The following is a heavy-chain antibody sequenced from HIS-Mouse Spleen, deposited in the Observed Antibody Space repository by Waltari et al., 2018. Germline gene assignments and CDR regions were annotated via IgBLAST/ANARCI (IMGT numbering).Heavy chain of an antibody. CDR1: GGSLRSSSYY. V-gene: IGHV4-39*07. J-gene: IGHJ2*01. D-gene: IGHD6-13*01. CDR2: IYYSGST. CDR3: AREIPYSSSWYDWYFDL. Sequence: QLQLQESGPGLVKPSETLSLTCTVSGGSLRSSSYYWGWIRQPPGKGLDWIGSIYYSGSTYYNPSLKSRVTISVDTSKNQFSLKLSSVTAADTAVYYCAREIPYSSSWYDWYFDLWGRGTLVTVSS.